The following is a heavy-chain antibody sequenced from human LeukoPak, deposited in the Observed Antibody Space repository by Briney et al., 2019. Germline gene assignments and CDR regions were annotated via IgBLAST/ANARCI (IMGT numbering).Heavy chain of an antibody. V-gene: IGHV3-30*18. D-gene: IGHD3-9*01. J-gene: IGHJ4*02. CDR1: GFTFSSYG. Sequence: GGSLRLSCASSGFTFSSYGMHWVRQAPGKGLEWVAVISYDGSNKYYADSVKGRFTISRDNSKNTLYLQMNSLRADDTAVYYCAKGLRYSDIWGQGTLVTVSS. CDR2: ISYDGSNK. CDR3: AKGLRYSDI.